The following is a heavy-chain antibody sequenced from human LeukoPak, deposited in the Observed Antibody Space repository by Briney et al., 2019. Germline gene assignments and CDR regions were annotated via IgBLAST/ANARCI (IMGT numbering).Heavy chain of an antibody. Sequence: KPSETLSLTCSVSGASVSNYYWSWIRQPAGKALEWIGRIHTSGSINYNPSLKNRATMSVDTSKSQFSLKLSSVTAADTAVYYCARIANWNYYFDYWGQGTLVTVSS. CDR1: GASVSNYY. J-gene: IGHJ4*02. CDR2: IHTSGSI. CDR3: ARIANWNYYFDY. V-gene: IGHV4-4*07. D-gene: IGHD1-7*01.